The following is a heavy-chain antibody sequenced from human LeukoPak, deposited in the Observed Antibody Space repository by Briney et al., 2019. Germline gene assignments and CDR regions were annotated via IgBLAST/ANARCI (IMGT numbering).Heavy chain of an antibody. CDR2: IIEKGNA. D-gene: IGHD3-10*01. CDR1: GGSFSSYS. Sequence: SETLSLTCALYGGSFSSYSWSWTWVRQTPEKGLEWIGEIIEKGNANYNPSLKSRVTIDLDTSKNQFSLKLTSMTAADTAMYYCARGYYPPRWYFDLWGRGTLVTVSS. CDR3: ARGYYPPRWYFDL. V-gene: IGHV4-34*01. J-gene: IGHJ2*01.